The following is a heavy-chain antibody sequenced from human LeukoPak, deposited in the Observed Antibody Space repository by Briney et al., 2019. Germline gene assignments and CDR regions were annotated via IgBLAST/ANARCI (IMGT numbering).Heavy chain of an antibody. D-gene: IGHD3-9*01. CDR1: GFTFSSYA. CDR2: IWYDGSNK. V-gene: IGHV3-33*08. CDR3: ARDRGVVLRYFDWFDP. Sequence: GGSLRLSCAASGFTFSSYAMHWVRQAPGKGLEWVAVIWYDGSNKYYADSVKGRFTISRDNSKNTLYLQMNSLRAEDTAVYYCARDRGVVLRYFDWFDPWGQGTLVTVSS. J-gene: IGHJ5*02.